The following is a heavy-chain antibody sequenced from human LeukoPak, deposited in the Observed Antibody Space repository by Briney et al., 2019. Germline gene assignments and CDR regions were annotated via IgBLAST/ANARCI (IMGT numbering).Heavy chain of an antibody. J-gene: IGHJ5*02. CDR2: IYYSGST. Sequence: SETLSLTCTVSGGSISSYYWSWIRQPPGKGLEWIGYIYYSGSTNYNPSLKSRVTISVDTSKNQFSLKLSSVTAADTAVYYCAGHDLGPNWFDPWGQGTLVTVSS. CDR1: GGSISSYY. D-gene: IGHD3-16*01. CDR3: AGHDLGPNWFDP. V-gene: IGHV4-59*08.